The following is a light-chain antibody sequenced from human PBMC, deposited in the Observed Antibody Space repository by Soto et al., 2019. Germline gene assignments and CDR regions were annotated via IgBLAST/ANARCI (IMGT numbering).Light chain of an antibody. Sequence: ELVMTQSPATLSVSPGERATLSCRASQSVSSNLAWYQQKPGQAPRLLIYGASTRATDVPARFSGSGSGTEFTLTISSLQSEDFAVYYCQQYNNWPPSFTFGGGTKVEIK. V-gene: IGKV3-15*01. CDR2: GAS. J-gene: IGKJ4*01. CDR3: QQYNNWPPSFT. CDR1: QSVSSN.